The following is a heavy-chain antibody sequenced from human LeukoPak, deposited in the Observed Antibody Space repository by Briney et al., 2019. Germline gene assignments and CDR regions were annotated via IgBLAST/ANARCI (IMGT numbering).Heavy chain of an antibody. V-gene: IGHV1-18*01. J-gene: IGHJ5*02. CDR2: ISAYNGNT. CDR3: ARDFNDIVVVPGGFDP. Sequence: GASVKVSCKASGYTFTSYGISWVRQAPGQGLEWMGWISAYNGNTNYAQKLQGRVTMTTDTSTSTAYMELRSLRSDDTAVYYCARDFNDIVVVPGGFDPWGQGTLVTVSS. CDR1: GYTFTSYG. D-gene: IGHD2-2*01.